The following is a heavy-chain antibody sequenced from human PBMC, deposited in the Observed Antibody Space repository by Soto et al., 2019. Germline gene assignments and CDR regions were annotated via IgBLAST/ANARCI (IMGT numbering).Heavy chain of an antibody. Sequence: QVQLVQSGAEVKKPGASVKVSCKASGYTFTSYGISWVRQAPGQGLEWLGWISAYNGNTNYAQKLHGRVTMTTDTSTSTAYLELRRLRSDDTAVYYCARDKAVRVIWGNSSPPYGMDVWVQGTTVTVSS. CDR3: ARDKAVRVIWGNSSPPYGMDV. CDR1: GYTFTSYG. CDR2: ISAYNGNT. V-gene: IGHV1-18*01. D-gene: IGHD3-16*01. J-gene: IGHJ6*02.